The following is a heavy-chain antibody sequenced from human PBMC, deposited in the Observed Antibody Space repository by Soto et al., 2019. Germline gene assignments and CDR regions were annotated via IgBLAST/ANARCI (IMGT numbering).Heavy chain of an antibody. Sequence: SVKVSCKASGGTFSSYAISWVRQAPGQGLEWMGGIIPIFGTANYAQKFQGRVTITADKSTSTAYMELSSLRSEDTAVYYCARDWDDGGKSGGAAFDIWGQGTMVTVSS. D-gene: IGHD2-15*01. CDR3: ARDWDDGGKSGGAAFDI. CDR1: GGTFSSYA. V-gene: IGHV1-69*06. J-gene: IGHJ3*02. CDR2: IIPIFGTA.